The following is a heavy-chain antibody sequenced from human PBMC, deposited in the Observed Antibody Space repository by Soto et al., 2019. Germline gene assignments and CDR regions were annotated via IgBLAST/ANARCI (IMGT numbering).Heavy chain of an antibody. J-gene: IGHJ6*02. D-gene: IGHD3-22*01. Sequence: PSETLSLTCTVSGGSISSSSYYCGWIRQPPGKGLEWIGSIYYSGSTYYNPSLKSRVTISVDTSKNQFSLKLSSVTAADTAVYYCARRLYYDSSGFEGGGMDVWGQGTTVTV. CDR1: GGSISSSSYY. CDR2: IYYSGST. CDR3: ARRLYYDSSGFEGGGMDV. V-gene: IGHV4-39*01.